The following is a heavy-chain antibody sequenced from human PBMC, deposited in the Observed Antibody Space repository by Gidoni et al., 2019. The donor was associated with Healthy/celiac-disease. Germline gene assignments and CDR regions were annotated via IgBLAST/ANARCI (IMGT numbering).Heavy chain of an antibody. Sequence: VVQPGRSLRLSCAASGFTFSSYGMHWVRQAPGKGLEWVAVISYDGSNKYYADSVKGRFTISRDNSKNTLYLQMNSLRAEDTAVYYCAKIWQSRLGARESFDYWGQGTLVTVSS. CDR3: AKIWQSRLGARESFDY. CDR1: GFTFSSYG. CDR2: ISYDGSNK. D-gene: IGHD1-26*01. V-gene: IGHV3-30*18. J-gene: IGHJ4*02.